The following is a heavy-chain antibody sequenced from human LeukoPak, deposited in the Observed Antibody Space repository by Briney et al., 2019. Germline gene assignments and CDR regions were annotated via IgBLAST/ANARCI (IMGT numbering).Heavy chain of an antibody. J-gene: IGHJ4*02. CDR2: ISGSGGNT. D-gene: IGHD4-11*01. Sequence: GGSLRLSCAAFEFTFSSRAMSWVRQAPGKGLEWVSAISGSGGNTYYADSVRGRFTISRDNSKNTLYLQMNSLRAEDTAVYYCAKVRLQYFFDYWGQGTLVTVSS. V-gene: IGHV3-23*01. CDR1: EFTFSSRA. CDR3: AKVRLQYFFDY.